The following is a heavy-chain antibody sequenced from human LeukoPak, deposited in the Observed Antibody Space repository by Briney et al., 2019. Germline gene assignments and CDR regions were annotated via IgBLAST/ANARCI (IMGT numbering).Heavy chain of an antibody. CDR2: INPNSGGT. CDR3: AREPVAYYYDSSGYVGLGYYFDY. D-gene: IGHD3-22*01. Sequence: ASVKVSCKASGYTFTGYYMHWVRQAPGQGLEWMGWINPNSGGTNYAQKFQGRVTMTRDTSISTAYMELSRLRSDDTAVYYCAREPVAYYYDSSGYVGLGYYFDYWGQGTLVTVSS. CDR1: GYTFTGYY. J-gene: IGHJ4*02. V-gene: IGHV1-2*02.